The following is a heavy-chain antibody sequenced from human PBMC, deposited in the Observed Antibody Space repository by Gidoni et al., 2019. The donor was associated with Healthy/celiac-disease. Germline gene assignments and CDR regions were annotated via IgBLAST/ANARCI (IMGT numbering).Heavy chain of an antibody. CDR1: GFTFSSYS. J-gene: IGHJ3*02. V-gene: IGHV3-21*01. CDR2: IRSSSSYI. Sequence: EVQLVESGGGLVKPGGSLRLSCAASGFTFSSYSMNWVRQAPGKGLEWVSSIRSSSSYIYYADSVKGRFTISRDNAKNSLYLQMNSLRAEDTAVYYCARNVVEAFDIWGQGTMVTVSS. D-gene: IGHD2-21*01. CDR3: ARNVVEAFDI.